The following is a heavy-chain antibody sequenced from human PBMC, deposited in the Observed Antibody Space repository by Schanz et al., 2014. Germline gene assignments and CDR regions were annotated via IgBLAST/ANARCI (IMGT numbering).Heavy chain of an antibody. CDR2: VSSDGNND. J-gene: IGHJ3*02. V-gene: IGHV3-30*18. Sequence: VQLAESGGGLVQPGGSLRLSCAASGFTFSSYDVFWVRQAPGKGLEWVALVSSDGNNDYYTDSVKGRFTISRDNSKNTLYLQMNSLRPEDTAVYYCAKGRFGELSAFDIWGQGTSVTVSS. CDR1: GFTFSSYD. CDR3: AKGRFGELSAFDI. D-gene: IGHD3-10*01.